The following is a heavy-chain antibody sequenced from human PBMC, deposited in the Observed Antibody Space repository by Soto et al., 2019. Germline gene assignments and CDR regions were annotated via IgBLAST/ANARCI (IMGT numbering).Heavy chain of an antibody. Sequence: QAQLVQSGAEVRKPGASVKVSCKASGYTFTTYDINWVRQAPGQGLEWLGWMDPYTGNAGYAQKFQGRVTMTRNPSINTAYMELSSLTSEDTAVYFCARRKERSGPHYFDSWGQGTLVTVSS. CDR2: MDPYTGNA. J-gene: IGHJ4*02. CDR1: GYTFTTYD. V-gene: IGHV1-8*01. D-gene: IGHD6-25*01. CDR3: ARRKERSGPHYFDS.